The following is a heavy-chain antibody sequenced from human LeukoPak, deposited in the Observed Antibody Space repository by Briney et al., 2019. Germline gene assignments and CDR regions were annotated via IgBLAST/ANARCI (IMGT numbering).Heavy chain of an antibody. CDR3: ASSLEYSSGLDY. Sequence: SETLSLTCAVYGGSFSGYYWSWIRQPPGKGLEWIGEINHSGSTNYNPSLKSRVTISVDTSKNQFSLKLSSETAADTAVYYCASSLEYSSGLDYWGQGTLVTVSS. CDR2: INHSGST. D-gene: IGHD6-19*01. J-gene: IGHJ4*02. V-gene: IGHV4-34*01. CDR1: GGSFSGYY.